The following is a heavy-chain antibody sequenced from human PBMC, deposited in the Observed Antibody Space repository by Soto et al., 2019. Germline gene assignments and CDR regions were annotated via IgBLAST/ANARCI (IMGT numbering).Heavy chain of an antibody. V-gene: IGHV3-11*06. Sequence: QVQLVESGGGLVKPGGSLRLSCAASGFTFSDYYMSWIRQAPGKGLEWVSYIVSSSTYTNYADSVKGRFTISRGNAKNSLYLEMNSLRAEDTAIYYCARLRASTWYMGGYLDYWGQGTLVTVSS. J-gene: IGHJ4*02. CDR1: GFTFSDYY. CDR3: ARLRASTWYMGGYLDY. D-gene: IGHD6-13*01. CDR2: IVSSSTYT.